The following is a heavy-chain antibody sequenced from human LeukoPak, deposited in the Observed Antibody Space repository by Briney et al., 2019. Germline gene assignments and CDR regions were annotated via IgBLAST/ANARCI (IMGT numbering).Heavy chain of an antibody. CDR2: ISYDGSNK. V-gene: IGHV3-30-3*01. J-gene: IGHJ6*02. CDR3: ARVAVTLSPYYYYGMDV. D-gene: IGHD6-19*01. CDR1: GFTFSSYA. Sequence: PGGSLRLSCAASGFTFSSYAMHWVRQAPGKGLEWVAVISYDGSNKYYADSVKGRFTISRDNSKSTLYLQMNSLRAEGTAVYYCARVAVTLSPYYYYGMDVWGQGTTVTVSS.